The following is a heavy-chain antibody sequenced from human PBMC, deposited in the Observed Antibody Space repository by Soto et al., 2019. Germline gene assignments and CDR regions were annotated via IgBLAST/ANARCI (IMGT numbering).Heavy chain of an antibody. CDR1: GFTFSSYA. CDR3: AKMSSWSAFDD. CDR2: ISGSDDST. D-gene: IGHD6-13*01. V-gene: IGHV3-23*01. Sequence: EVQLLASGGGLVQPGESLRLSCAASGFTFSSYAMSWVRQAPGKGLEWVAVISGSDDSTYYADSVKGRFTISRDHSKNTLSLQMTSLRAEDTAVYYCAKMSSWSAFDDCGQGTMATVAS. J-gene: IGHJ4*02.